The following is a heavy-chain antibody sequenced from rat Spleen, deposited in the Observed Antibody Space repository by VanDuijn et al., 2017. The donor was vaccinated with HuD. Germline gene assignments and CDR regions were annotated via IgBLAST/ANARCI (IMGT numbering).Heavy chain of an antibody. D-gene: IGHD1-1*01. Sequence: EVQLVESGGGLVQPGRSLKLSCVASGFTFNYYWMTWIRQAPGKGLEWVASITNASGGTHYPDSVEGRFTISRDNAKNTLYLQMDSLRSEDTATYHCASHRHYSVYVMDAWGQGASVTVSS. CDR1: GFTFNYYW. CDR2: ITNASGGT. J-gene: IGHJ4*01. CDR3: ASHRHYSVYVMDA. V-gene: IGHV5-31*01.